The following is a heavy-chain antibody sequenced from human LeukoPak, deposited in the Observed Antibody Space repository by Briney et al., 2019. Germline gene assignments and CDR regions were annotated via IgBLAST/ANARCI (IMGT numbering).Heavy chain of an antibody. D-gene: IGHD1-26*01. CDR1: GYTFTSYD. CDR3: AREYRGSYSPLDY. Sequence: APVKVSCKASGYTFTSYDINWVRQATGQGLEWMGWMNPNSGNTGYAQKFQGRVTMTRDASISTAYMDLSRLRSDDTAVYYCAREYRGSYSPLDYWGQGTLVTVSS. CDR2: MNPNSGNT. V-gene: IGHV1-8*01. J-gene: IGHJ4*02.